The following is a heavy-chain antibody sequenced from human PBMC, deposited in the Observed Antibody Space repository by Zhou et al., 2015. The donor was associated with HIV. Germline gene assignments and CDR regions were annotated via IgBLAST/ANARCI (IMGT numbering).Heavy chain of an antibody. D-gene: IGHD6-19*01. Sequence: QVHLVQSGAEVKKAGASVKVSCKTSGYTFISHYMHWVRQAPGQGLEWMGIINPTDGSTSYAQKLQGRVTMTRDTSTSTVYMTLSSLSSEDTAVYYCAKAVTGTDWGFDNWGQGTLVTVSS. CDR2: INPTDGST. CDR3: AKAVTGTDWGFDN. V-gene: IGHV1-46*01. J-gene: IGHJ4*02. CDR1: GYTFISHY.